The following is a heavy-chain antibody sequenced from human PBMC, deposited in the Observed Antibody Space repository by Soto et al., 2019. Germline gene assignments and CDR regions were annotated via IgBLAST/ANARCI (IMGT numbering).Heavy chain of an antibody. CDR1: GGSMTTYY. CDR2: INYSGNT. CDR3: ARSYCTDGVRCNWCDP. Sequence: QVQLQESGPGLVKPSETLSLTCTVSGGSMTTYYWGWIRQPPGKGLEWIGYINYSGNTKYNSSLKSRVSISVDTSKNQFSLKLSAVAAADTAVYYCARSYCTDGVRCNWCDPWGQGTLVTVSS. J-gene: IGHJ5*02. V-gene: IGHV4-59*01. D-gene: IGHD2-8*01.